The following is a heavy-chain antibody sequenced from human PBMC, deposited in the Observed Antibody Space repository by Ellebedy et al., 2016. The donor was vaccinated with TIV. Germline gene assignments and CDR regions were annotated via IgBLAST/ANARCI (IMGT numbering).Heavy chain of an antibody. Sequence: GESLKISCAASGFTFYSYGMSWVRRAPGKGPEWVSFISYDGNNKQYADSVKGRFTISRDNSKNMLSLRMDSLRAEDTAVYYCAREGSYCSGSDCYSGYLNYWGQGILAAVSS. D-gene: IGHD2-15*01. J-gene: IGHJ4*02. V-gene: IGHV3-30*13. CDR1: GFTFYSYG. CDR3: AREGSYCSGSDCYSGYLNY. CDR2: ISYDGNNK.